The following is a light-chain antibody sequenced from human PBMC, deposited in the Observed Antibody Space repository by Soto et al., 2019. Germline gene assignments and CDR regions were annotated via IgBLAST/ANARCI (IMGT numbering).Light chain of an antibody. CDR3: YSTDSSGKV. J-gene: IGLJ2*01. CDR1: ALPKKC. V-gene: IGLV3-10*01. CDR2: EDT. Sequence: SYELTQTPSVSVSPGQTARITCSGDALPKKCPYWYQQKSGQAPVLVIYEDTKRPSGIPERFSGSSSGTMATLTISGAQVEDEADYFCYSTDSSGKVFGGGTKRTVL.